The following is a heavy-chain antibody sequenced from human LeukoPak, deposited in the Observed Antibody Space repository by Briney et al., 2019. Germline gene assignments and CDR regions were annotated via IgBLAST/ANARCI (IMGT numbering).Heavy chain of an antibody. CDR3: ARVFSYPLRAPFDP. V-gene: IGHV4-59*01. D-gene: IGHD3-3*01. J-gene: IGHJ5*02. Sequence: SETLSLTCTVSGGSISSYYWSWIRHPPGKGLEWIGYIYYSGSTNYNPSLKSRVTISVDTSKNQFSLKLSSVTAADTAVYYCARVFSYPLRAPFDPWGQGTLVTVSS. CDR1: GGSISSYY. CDR2: IYYSGST.